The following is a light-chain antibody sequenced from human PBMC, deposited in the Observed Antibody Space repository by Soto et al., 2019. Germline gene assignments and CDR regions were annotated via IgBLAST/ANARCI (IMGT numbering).Light chain of an antibody. CDR3: QQYGSSIT. V-gene: IGKV3-20*01. J-gene: IGKJ3*01. CDR2: GAS. Sequence: EIVLTQSPGTLSLPPGERATLSCRASQSVSSSYLAWYQQKPGQAPRLLIYGASSRATGIPDRFSGSGSGTDFTLTISRLEPEDFAVYYCQQYGSSITFGPWTKVDIK. CDR1: QSVSSSY.